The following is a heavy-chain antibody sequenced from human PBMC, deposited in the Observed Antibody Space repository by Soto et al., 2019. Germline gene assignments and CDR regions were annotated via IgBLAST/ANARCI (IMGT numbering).Heavy chain of an antibody. CDR1: GYTFTNFY. Sequence: ASVKVSCKASGYTFTNFYMHWVRQAPGQGLEWMRIINPISGSTSYAQKFQGRVTMTRDTSTSTVYMELSSLISEDTAVYYCARSAGSGSYYHYGMDVWGQGTTVTVSS. CDR3: ARSAGSGSYYHYGMDV. CDR2: INPISGST. J-gene: IGHJ6*02. V-gene: IGHV1-46*01. D-gene: IGHD3-10*01.